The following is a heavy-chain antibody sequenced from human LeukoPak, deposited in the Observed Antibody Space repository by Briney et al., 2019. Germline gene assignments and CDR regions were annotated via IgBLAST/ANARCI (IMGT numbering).Heavy chain of an antibody. V-gene: IGHV3-30*04. CDR1: GFTFSSYA. Sequence: GGSLRLSCAASGFTFSSYAMHWVRQAPGKGLEWVAVISYDGSNKYYADSVKGRFTISRDNSENTLYLQMNSLRAEDTAVYYCARDSYDEDAFDIWGQGTMVTVSS. CDR3: ARDSYDEDAFDI. J-gene: IGHJ3*02. CDR2: ISYDGSNK. D-gene: IGHD3-22*01.